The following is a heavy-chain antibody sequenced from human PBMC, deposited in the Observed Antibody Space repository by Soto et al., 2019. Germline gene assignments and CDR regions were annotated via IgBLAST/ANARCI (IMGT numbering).Heavy chain of an antibody. Sequence: GGSLRLSCAASGFTFSDYYMSWIRQAPGKGLEWVSYISSSGSTIYYADSVKGRFTISRDNTKNSLYLQMNSLRAEDTAVYYCARDTGAPLGRIWLDPWGQGTLVTVSS. CDR1: GFTFSDYY. V-gene: IGHV3-11*01. J-gene: IGHJ5*02. CDR2: ISSSGSTI. D-gene: IGHD1-26*01. CDR3: ARDTGAPLGRIWLDP.